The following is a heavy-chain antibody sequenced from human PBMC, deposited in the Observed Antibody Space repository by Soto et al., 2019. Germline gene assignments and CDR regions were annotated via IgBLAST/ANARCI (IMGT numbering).Heavy chain of an antibody. CDR3: AKEEGGIQLWQRGYFDY. V-gene: IGHV3-30*18. J-gene: IGHJ4*02. Sequence: QVQLVESGGGVVQPGRSLRLSCAASGFTFSRYGMHWVRQAPGKGLEWVAVILYDGSDKYYADSVKGRFTISRDNSKNTLYLQINSLRAEDTAVYYCAKEEGGIQLWQRGYFDYWGQGTLVTVSS. CDR1: GFTFSRYG. CDR2: ILYDGSDK. D-gene: IGHD5-18*01.